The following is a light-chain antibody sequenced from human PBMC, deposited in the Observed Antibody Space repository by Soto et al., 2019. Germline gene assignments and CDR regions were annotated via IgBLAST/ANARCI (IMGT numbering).Light chain of an antibody. CDR3: QQYYRPWT. Sequence: DIVMTQSPDSLAVSLGERATINCKSSQSVLYSSNNKNYLAWYQQKPGQPPKLIIYWASTRESGVPDRFSGSGSGTDFTLTISCLQAEDVAVYYCQQYYRPWTFGQGTKVEIK. J-gene: IGKJ1*01. CDR1: QSVLYSSNNKNY. CDR2: WAS. V-gene: IGKV4-1*01.